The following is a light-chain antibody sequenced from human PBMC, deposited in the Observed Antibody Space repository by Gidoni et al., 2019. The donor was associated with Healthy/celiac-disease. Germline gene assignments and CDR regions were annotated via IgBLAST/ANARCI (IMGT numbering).Light chain of an antibody. Sequence: TISCTGTSSDVGGYNYVSWYQQHPGKAPKLMIYDVSNRPSGVSNRFSGSKSGNTASLTISGLPAEDEADYYCSSYTSSSTWVFGGGTKLTVL. CDR3: SSYTSSSTWV. V-gene: IGLV2-14*04. CDR2: DVS. J-gene: IGLJ3*02. CDR1: SSDVGGYNY.